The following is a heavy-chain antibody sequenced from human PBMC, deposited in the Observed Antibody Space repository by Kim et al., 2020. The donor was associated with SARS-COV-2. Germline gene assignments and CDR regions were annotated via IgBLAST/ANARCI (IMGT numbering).Heavy chain of an antibody. V-gene: IGHV3-48*02. D-gene: IGHD6-13*01. CDR1: GFTFSSYS. CDR3: ARDRASSWYPYYYGMDV. Sequence: GGSLRLSCAASGFTFSSYSMNWVRQAPGKGLEWVSYISSSSSTIYYADSVKGRFTISRDNAKNSLYLQMNSLRDEDTAVYYCARDRASSWYPYYYGMDVWGQGTTVTVSS. J-gene: IGHJ6*02. CDR2: ISSSSSTI.